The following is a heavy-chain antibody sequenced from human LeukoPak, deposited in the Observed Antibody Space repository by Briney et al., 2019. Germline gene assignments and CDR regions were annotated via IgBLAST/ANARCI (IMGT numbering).Heavy chain of an antibody. J-gene: IGHJ6*02. CDR2: IYYSGST. Sequence: PPETLSLTCTVSGGSISSGGYYWSWIRQHPGKGLEWIANIYYSGSTYYNPSLESRVTISVDTYTNQLSLKLSSVTAADTAVYFCTRTGGGSCSGGGCYLLYGMDVWGQGTTVTVSS. V-gene: IGHV4-31*03. CDR1: GGSISSGGYY. CDR3: TRTGGGSCSGGGCYLLYGMDV. D-gene: IGHD2-15*01.